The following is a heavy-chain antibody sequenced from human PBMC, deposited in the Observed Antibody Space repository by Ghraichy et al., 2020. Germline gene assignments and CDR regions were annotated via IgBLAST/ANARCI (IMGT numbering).Heavy chain of an antibody. D-gene: IGHD2-2*01. V-gene: IGHV1-69*13. J-gene: IGHJ6*02. CDR1: GGTFSSYA. Sequence: SVKVSCKASGGTFSSYAISWVRQAPGQGLEWMGGIIPIFGTANYAQKFQGRVTITADESTSTAYMELSSLRSEDTAVYYCARGKPTDIVVVPAALHDAYLYYGMDVWGQGTTVTVSS. CDR2: IIPIFGTA. CDR3: ARGKPTDIVVVPAALHDAYLYYGMDV.